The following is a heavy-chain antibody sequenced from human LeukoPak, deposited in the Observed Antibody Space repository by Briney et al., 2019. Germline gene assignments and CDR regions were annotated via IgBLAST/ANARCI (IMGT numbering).Heavy chain of an antibody. CDR3: ARVCYDSSCDY. D-gene: IGHD3-22*01. CDR2: IYYSGST. CDR1: GGSINSYY. Sequence: SETLSLTCTVSGGSINSYYWSWIRQPPGKGLEWIGYIYYSGSTNYNPSLKSRVTISVDTSKNQFSLKLSSVTAADTAVYYCARVCYDSSCDYWGQGTLVTVSS. J-gene: IGHJ4*02. V-gene: IGHV4-59*01.